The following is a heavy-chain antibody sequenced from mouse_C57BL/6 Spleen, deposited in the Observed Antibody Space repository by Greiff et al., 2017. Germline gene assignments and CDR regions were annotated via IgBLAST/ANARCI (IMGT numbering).Heavy chain of an antibody. D-gene: IGHD1-1*01. V-gene: IGHV5-4*03. CDR2: ISDGGSYT. CDR3: ARGDYGSSYGGSYAMDY. J-gene: IGHJ4*01. Sequence: DVKLVESGGGLVKPGGSLKLSCAASGFTFSSYAMSWVRQTPEKRLEWVATISDGGSYTYYPDNVKGRFTISRDNAKNKLYLQMSHLKSEDTAMYYCARGDYGSSYGGSYAMDYWGQGTSVTVSS. CDR1: GFTFSSYA.